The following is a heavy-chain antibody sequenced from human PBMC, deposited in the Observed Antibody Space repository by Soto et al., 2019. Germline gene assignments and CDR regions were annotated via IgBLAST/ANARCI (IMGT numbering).Heavy chain of an antibody. V-gene: IGHV4-30-2*01. CDR1: GGSISSGGYS. CDR3: ASGQVVAAQH. J-gene: IGHJ4*02. CDR2: IYHSGRT. D-gene: IGHD2-15*01. Sequence: QLQLQESGSGLVKPSQTLSLTCAVSGGSISSGGYSWSWIRQPPGNGLEWIGYIYHSGRTYYNPSLKSRVTISVDRSKNHFSLKLSSLTAEDTAVDYCASGQVVAAQHWGQGTLVTVSS.